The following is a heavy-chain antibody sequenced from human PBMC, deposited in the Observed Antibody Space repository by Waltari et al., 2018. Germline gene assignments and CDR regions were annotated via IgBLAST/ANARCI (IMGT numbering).Heavy chain of an antibody. CDR3: APDYDSSGRVGGGFDY. CDR1: GFTFSSYA. V-gene: IGHV3-23*01. D-gene: IGHD3-22*01. CDR2: ISGSGGST. Sequence: EVQLLESGGGLVQPGGSLRLSCAASGFTFSSYAMSWVRPAPGKGLEWVSAISGSGGSTYYADSVKGRFTISRDNSKNTLYLQMNSLRAEDTAVYYCAPDYDSSGRVGGGFDYWGQGTLVTVSS. J-gene: IGHJ4*02.